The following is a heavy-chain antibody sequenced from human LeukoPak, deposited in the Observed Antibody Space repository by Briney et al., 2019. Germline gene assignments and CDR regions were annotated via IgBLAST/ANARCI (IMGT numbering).Heavy chain of an antibody. J-gene: IGHJ4*02. V-gene: IGHV3-23*01. CDR2: ISGSGGST. D-gene: IGHD2-21*02. CDR1: GFTFSSYD. CDR3: AKGLESAYCGGDCYSFDY. Sequence: GGSLRLSCAASGFTFSSYDMSWVRQAPGKGLEWVSAISGSGGSTYYADSVKGRFTISRDNSKNTLYLQMNSLRAEDTAVYYCAKGLESAYCGGDCYSFDYWGQGTLVTVSS.